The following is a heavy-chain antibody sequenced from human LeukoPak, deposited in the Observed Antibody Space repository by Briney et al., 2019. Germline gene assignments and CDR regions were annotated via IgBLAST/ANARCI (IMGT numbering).Heavy chain of an antibody. CDR3: ASWPGYCSSTSCPVGYFDY. CDR1: GFTFSSYW. Sequence: GGSLRLSCAASGFTFSSYWMHWVRQAPGKGLVWVSHINSDGSSTSYADSVKGRFTISRDNAMKTLYLQMNSLRAEDTAVYYCASWPGYCSSTSCPVGYFDYWGQGTLVTVSS. J-gene: IGHJ4*02. CDR2: INSDGSST. V-gene: IGHV3-74*01. D-gene: IGHD2-2*01.